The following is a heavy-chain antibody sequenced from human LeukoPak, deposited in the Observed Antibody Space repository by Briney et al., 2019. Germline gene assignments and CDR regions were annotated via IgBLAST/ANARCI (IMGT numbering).Heavy chain of an antibody. J-gene: IGHJ3*02. D-gene: IGHD3-22*01. Sequence: PSETLSLTCTVSGGSISSYYWSWIRQPAGKGLEWIGRIYTSGSTNYNPSLKSRVTMSVDTSKNQFSLKLSSVTAADTAVYYCARDSLDGYDSSGYYLDAFDIWGQGTMVTVSS. V-gene: IGHV4-4*07. CDR2: IYTSGST. CDR1: GGSISSYY. CDR3: ARDSLDGYDSSGYYLDAFDI.